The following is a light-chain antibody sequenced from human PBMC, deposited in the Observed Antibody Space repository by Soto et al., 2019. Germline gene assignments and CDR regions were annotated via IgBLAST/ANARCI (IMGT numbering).Light chain of an antibody. J-gene: IGKJ4*01. Sequence: EIVLTQSPGTLSLSPGERATLSCRASQSVSSSYLAWYQQKPGQAPRLLIYGASSRATGIPDRFSGSGSGTDLPLTISRMEPEDFAVYLCPAYGSSTPVTLGGGTKVEIK. CDR1: QSVSSSY. CDR3: PAYGSSTPVT. V-gene: IGKV3-20*01. CDR2: GAS.